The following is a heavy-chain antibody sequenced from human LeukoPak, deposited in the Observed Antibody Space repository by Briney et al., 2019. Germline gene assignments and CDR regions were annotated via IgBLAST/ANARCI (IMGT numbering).Heavy chain of an antibody. D-gene: IGHD5-12*01. V-gene: IGHV3-30*04. CDR2: ISYDGSNK. CDR3: ARDRRGYSGYDSAGMDV. Sequence: PGGSLRLSCAASGFTFSSYAMHWVCQAPGKGLEWVAVISYDGSNKYYADSVKGRFTISRDNSKNTLYLQMNSLKAEDTAVYYCARDRRGYSGYDSAGMDVWGKGTTVTVSS. J-gene: IGHJ6*04. CDR1: GFTFSSYA.